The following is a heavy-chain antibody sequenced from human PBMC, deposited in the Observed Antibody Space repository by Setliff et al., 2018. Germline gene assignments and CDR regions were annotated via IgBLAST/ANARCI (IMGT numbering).Heavy chain of an antibody. V-gene: IGHV4-61*02. CDR1: GGSISSGSYY. J-gene: IGHJ4*02. CDR3: ARAQNIFAGNLDS. Sequence: PSETLSLTCAVSGGSISSGSYYWSWIRQPAGKGLEWVGRLHTSGSTNYNPSLKGRFTISRDNSQNTVYLQMNALSGDDTALYFCARAQNIFAGNLDSWGQGTLVTVSS. CDR2: LHTSGST.